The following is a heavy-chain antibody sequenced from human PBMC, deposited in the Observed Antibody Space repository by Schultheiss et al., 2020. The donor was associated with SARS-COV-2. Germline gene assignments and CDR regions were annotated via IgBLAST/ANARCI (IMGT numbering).Heavy chain of an antibody. J-gene: IGHJ6*03. CDR2: ISYDGSNK. CDR3: VKDDCSSTSCVYYYYYYMDV. V-gene: IGHV3-30*14. Sequence: GGSLRLSCAASGFTFSSYAMHWVRQAPGKGLEWVAVISYDGSNKYYADSVKGRFTISRDNSKNTLYLQMSSLRAEDTAVYYCVKDDCSSTSCVYYYYYYMDVWGKGTTVTVSS. CDR1: GFTFSSYA. D-gene: IGHD2-2*01.